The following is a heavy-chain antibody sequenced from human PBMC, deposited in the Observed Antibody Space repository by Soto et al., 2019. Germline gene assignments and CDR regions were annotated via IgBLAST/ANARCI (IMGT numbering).Heavy chain of an antibody. CDR1: NGSINSAGHF. J-gene: IGHJ4*02. V-gene: IGHV4-31*03. D-gene: IGHD3-16*02. Sequence: PSETLSLTCSVSNGSINSAGHFWSWLRQHPGKGLEWLGYIYYTGSTYYNPALQRRAVFSIDTSKTRFSLKLTSVTAADTAVYYGARGFAGVSLDYFDFWGQGTQVTVS. CDR3: ARGFAGVSLDYFDF. CDR2: IYYTGST.